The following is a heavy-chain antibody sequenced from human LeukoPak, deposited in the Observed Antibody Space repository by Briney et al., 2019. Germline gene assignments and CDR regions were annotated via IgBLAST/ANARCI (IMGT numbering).Heavy chain of an antibody. V-gene: IGHV4-4*02. J-gene: IGHJ3*02. Sequence: SETLSLTCAVSGGSISSSNWWSWVRQPPGKGLEWIGEIYHSGSTNYNPSLKSRVTISVDTSKNQFSLKLSSVTAADTAVYYCARRRPPYYYDSSGHTPRGAFDIWGQGTMVTVSS. D-gene: IGHD3-22*01. CDR2: IYHSGST. CDR1: GGSISSSNW. CDR3: ARRRPPYYYDSSGHTPRGAFDI.